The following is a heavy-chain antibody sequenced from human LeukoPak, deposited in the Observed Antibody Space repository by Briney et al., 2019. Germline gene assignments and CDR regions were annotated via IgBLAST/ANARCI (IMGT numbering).Heavy chain of an antibody. V-gene: IGHV1-2*02. CDR3: GRDGANPGIGY. J-gene: IGHJ4*02. CDR2: INPKTGGA. D-gene: IGHD4/OR15-4a*01. Sequence: ASVKVSCKASGYTFSGYYIHWVRQAPGQGLEWMGWINPKTGGAKYAQIFQGRVTMTGDASISTAFMDLSSLRSDETAVYYCGRDGANPGIGYWGQGTLVTVSS. CDR1: GYTFSGYY.